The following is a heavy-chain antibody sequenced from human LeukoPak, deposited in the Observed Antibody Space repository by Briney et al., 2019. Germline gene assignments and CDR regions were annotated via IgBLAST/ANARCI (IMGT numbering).Heavy chain of an antibody. CDR1: GFSFNSYA. CDR2: IRYDGTNE. Sequence: GGSLRLACAASGFSFNSYAMHWVRQAPGKGMEWVAFIRYDGTNEEYADSVKGRFTISRDKSKSTLYLQMNSLRVEDTAVYYCARETVMVYAMVGFDYWGQGTLVTVSS. CDR3: ARETVMVYAMVGFDY. V-gene: IGHV3-30*02. J-gene: IGHJ4*02. D-gene: IGHD2-8*01.